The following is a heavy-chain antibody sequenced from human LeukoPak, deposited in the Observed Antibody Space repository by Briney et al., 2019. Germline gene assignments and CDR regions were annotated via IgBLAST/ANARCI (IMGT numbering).Heavy chain of an antibody. CDR2: GYYSGST. J-gene: IGHJ4*02. CDR3: ARVAFSGSYNFDY. Sequence: SETLSLTCTVSGGSISSYYWSWIRQPPGKGLEWIGYGYYSGSTNYNPSLKSRVPISVDTSKNQFSLKLSSVTAADTAVYYCARVAFSGSYNFDYWGQGTLVTVSS. V-gene: IGHV4-59*01. CDR1: GGSISSYY. D-gene: IGHD1-26*01.